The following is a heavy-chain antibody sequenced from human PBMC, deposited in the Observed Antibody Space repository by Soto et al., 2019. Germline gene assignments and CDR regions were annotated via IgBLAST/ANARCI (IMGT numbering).Heavy chain of an antibody. Sequence: QVQLVQSGAEVKKPGASVKVSCKASGYTFTGYYLHWVRQAPGQGLEWMGWINPNSGGTNYAQKFQGRVTITRDTSISTAYMELSMLRSDDTAVYYCARDRYCSGGSCYAIPNYYYGMDVWGQGTTVTVSS. CDR1: GYTFTGYY. CDR3: ARDRYCSGGSCYAIPNYYYGMDV. J-gene: IGHJ6*02. CDR2: INPNSGGT. D-gene: IGHD2-15*01. V-gene: IGHV1-2*02.